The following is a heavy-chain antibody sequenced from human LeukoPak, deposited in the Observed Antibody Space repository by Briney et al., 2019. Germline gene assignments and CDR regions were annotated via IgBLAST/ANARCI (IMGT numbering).Heavy chain of an antibody. V-gene: IGHV1-69*04. CDR1: GGTFSSYA. Sequence: ASVKVSCKASGGTFSSYAISWVRQAPGQGLEWMGRIIPILGIANYAQKFQGRVTITADKSTSTAYMELSSLRSGDTAVYYCAREPIPMIVAQPYDYWGQGTLVTVSS. J-gene: IGHJ4*02. CDR3: AREPIPMIVAQPYDY. CDR2: IIPILGIA. D-gene: IGHD3-22*01.